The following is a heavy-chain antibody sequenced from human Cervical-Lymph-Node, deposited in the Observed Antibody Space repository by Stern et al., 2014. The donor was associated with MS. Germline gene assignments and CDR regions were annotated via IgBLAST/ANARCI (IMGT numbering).Heavy chain of an antibody. CDR3: ARDFLDAAMITRSDYLDS. V-gene: IGHV7-4-1*02. Sequence: VQLVQSGAELKKPGASVKVSCKASGYTFTNYPMNWVRQAPGQGLEWMGWINTNTGNSTCAQVFTQLFVFALDSSVSTSYLHISSLKAEDTAVYYCARDFLDAAMITRSDYLDSWGQGTLVTVSS. J-gene: IGHJ4*02. CDR2: INTNTGNS. D-gene: IGHD5-18*01. CDR1: GYTFTNYP.